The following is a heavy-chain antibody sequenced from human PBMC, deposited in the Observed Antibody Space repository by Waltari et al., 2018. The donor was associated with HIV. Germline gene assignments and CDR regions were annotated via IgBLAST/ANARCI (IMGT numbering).Heavy chain of an antibody. Sequence: QVQLVQSGAEVTKPGASIKLSCEASGYTFTTYALHWVRQAPGQRLEWMGWINLYNGDTKYSQKFQDRVTISRDTSASTAYMELASLRSEDTAVYYCARERSPCSGGGCSIRTFDYWGQGTLVTVSS. V-gene: IGHV1-3*01. CDR2: INLYNGDT. J-gene: IGHJ4*02. CDR3: ARERSPCSGGGCSIRTFDY. D-gene: IGHD2-15*01. CDR1: GYTFTTYA.